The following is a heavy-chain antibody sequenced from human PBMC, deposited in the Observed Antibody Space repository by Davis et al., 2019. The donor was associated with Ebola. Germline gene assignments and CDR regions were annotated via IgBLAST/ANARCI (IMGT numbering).Heavy chain of an antibody. CDR2: VHGGNGNT. D-gene: IGHD6-19*01. CDR1: GFILTNYA. CDR3: ARASFGYNSGWYADY. J-gene: IGHJ4*02. Sequence: ASVQVSCKASGFILTNYAIHWVRQAPGQRLEWMGWVHGGNGNTKYSQRFQGRVPITTDTSASTVYLDLTSLRSDDTAVFYCARASFGYNSGWYADYWGPGSLVTVSS. V-gene: IGHV1-3*01.